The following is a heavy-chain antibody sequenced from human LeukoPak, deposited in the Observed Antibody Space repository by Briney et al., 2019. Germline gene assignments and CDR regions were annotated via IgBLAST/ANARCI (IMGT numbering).Heavy chain of an antibody. J-gene: IGHJ6*04. D-gene: IGHD3-10*01. CDR1: GGSFSGYY. CDR2: INHSGST. V-gene: IGHV4-34*01. Sequence: SETLSLTCAVSGGSFSGYYWSWIRQPPGKGLEWIGEINHSGSTNYNPSLKSRVTISVDTSKNQFSLKLSSVTAADTAVYYCARTHYYDSGSYYNLRYYYGMDVWGKGTTVTVSS. CDR3: ARTHYYDSGSYYNLRYYYGMDV.